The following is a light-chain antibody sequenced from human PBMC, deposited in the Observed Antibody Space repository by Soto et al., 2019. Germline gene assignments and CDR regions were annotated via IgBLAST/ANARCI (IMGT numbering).Light chain of an antibody. J-gene: IGKJ5*01. CDR1: QDISNY. CDR3: QHYDSLPIT. CDR2: GAS. Sequence: THSPSSLSASVGDRVTITCHASQDISNYLAWYQQKPGQPPRLLIYGASSRATGIPDRFSGSGSGTDFTLTISRLEPEDFAVFYCQHYDSLPITFGQGTRLEIK. V-gene: IGKV3-20*01.